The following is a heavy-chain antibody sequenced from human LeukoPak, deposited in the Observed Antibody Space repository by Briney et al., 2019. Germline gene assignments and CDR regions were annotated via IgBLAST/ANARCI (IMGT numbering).Heavy chain of an antibody. CDR1: GFTFSNAW. CDR2: IKSKTDGGTT. D-gene: IGHD3-10*01. J-gene: IGHJ4*02. V-gene: IGHV3-15*01. Sequence: GGSLRLSCAASGFTFSNAWMSWVRQAPGKGLEWVGRIKSKTDGGTTDYAAPVKGRFTISTDDSKNTLFLQMNSLKTEDTAVYYCVTDFYYGSGCDYWGQGTLVTVSS. CDR3: VTDFYYGSGCDY.